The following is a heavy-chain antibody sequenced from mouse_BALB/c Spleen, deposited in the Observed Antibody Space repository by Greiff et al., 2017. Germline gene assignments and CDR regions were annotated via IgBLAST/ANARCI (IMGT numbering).Heavy chain of an antibody. CDR3: ARYYYGSSYGYYAMDY. V-gene: IGHV1-18*01. CDR1: GYSFTGYT. Sequence: VQLQQSGPELVKPGASMKISCKASGYSFTGYTMNWVKQSHGKNLEWIGLINPYNGGTSYNQKFKGKATLTVDKSSSTAYMELLSLTSEDSAVYYCARYYYGSSYGYYAMDYWGQGTSVTVSS. J-gene: IGHJ4*01. CDR2: INPYNGGT. D-gene: IGHD1-1*01.